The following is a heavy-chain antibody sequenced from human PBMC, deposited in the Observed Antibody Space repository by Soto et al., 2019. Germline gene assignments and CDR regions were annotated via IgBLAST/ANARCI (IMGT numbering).Heavy chain of an antibody. CDR1: GGSLNQYA. D-gene: IGHD2-15*01. V-gene: IGHV1-69*12. CDR2: IIPSFGRT. J-gene: IGHJ4*02. Sequence: QVQLVQSGAEVKKPGSSVKVSCKVSGGSLNQYAISWVRQAPGQGLEWMGGIIPSFGRTSYAQKFQGRVTITADESTTTVNLELRGLISEDSAIYFCADLSLGYCSSTTCPPDYWGQGTLVTVSS. CDR3: ADLSLGYCSSTTCPPDY.